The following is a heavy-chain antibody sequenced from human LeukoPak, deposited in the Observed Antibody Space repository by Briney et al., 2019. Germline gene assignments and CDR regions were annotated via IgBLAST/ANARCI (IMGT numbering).Heavy chain of an antibody. CDR2: IYHSGST. CDR3: ARGIVGDYYGSGSYLTPFDP. D-gene: IGHD3-10*01. J-gene: IGHJ5*02. Sequence: PSESLSLTCAVYGGSFSDYYWSWIRQPPGKGLEWIGEIYHSGSTKYNPSLKSRVTMSVDTSKNQFSLKLSSVTAADTAVYYCARGIVGDYYGSGSYLTPFDPWGQGTLVTVSS. V-gene: IGHV4-34*01. CDR1: GGSFSDYY.